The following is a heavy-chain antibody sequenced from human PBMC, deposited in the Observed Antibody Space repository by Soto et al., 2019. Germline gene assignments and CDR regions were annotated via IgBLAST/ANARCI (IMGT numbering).Heavy chain of an antibody. CDR1: GYIFTSNY. CDR3: ASPLFLATVIADALDI. D-gene: IGHD4-17*01. J-gene: IGHJ3*02. Sequence: QVQLVQSGAEMKKPGASVKVSCKASGYIFTSNYIHWVRQAPGQGLEWLGIINPNGGATTYAQHLQDSVNRTRATSTSTVHMELRSLRPEDTAVYYCASPLFLATVIADALDIWGQGTMVPVSS. V-gene: IGHV1-46*04. CDR2: INPNGGAT.